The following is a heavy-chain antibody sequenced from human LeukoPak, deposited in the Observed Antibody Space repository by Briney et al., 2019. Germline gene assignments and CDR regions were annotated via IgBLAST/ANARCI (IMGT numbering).Heavy chain of an antibody. J-gene: IGHJ5*02. CDR2: ISGNGGST. CDR3: VRGSGGDGYKHWGDS. CDR1: GLTFSAYA. Sequence: GGSLRLSCAASGLTFSAYAMSWVRQAPGKGLAWVSVISGNGGSTYSADSVKGRFTISRDNSKNTLNLQMSSLRAEDTAVYYCVRGSGGDGYKHWGDSWGQGTLVTVSS. D-gene: IGHD5-24*01. V-gene: IGHV3-23*01.